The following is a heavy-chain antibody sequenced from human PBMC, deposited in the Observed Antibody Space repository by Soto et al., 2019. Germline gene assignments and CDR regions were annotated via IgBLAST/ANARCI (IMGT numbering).Heavy chain of an antibody. CDR3: ARVLNVVSSPYYFDY. D-gene: IGHD2-2*01. J-gene: IGHJ4*02. V-gene: IGHV4-31*03. Sequence: SSETLSLTCNVSGGPINSLGYYWSWIRQNPGKGLEWIGYIYFSGGTHYNPSLRSRVTISVDTSKNQFSLKLSSVTAADTAVYYCARVLNVVSSPYYFDYWGQGTLVTVSS. CDR2: IYFSGGT. CDR1: GGPINSLGYY.